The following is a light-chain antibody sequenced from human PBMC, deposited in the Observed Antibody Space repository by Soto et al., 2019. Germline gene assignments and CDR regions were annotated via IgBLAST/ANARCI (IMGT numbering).Light chain of an antibody. CDR3: HQYYSYSAT. Sequence: DIPMTQSPSTLSASVGDRVTITCRASQRITTWLAWYQQKPGRAPKLLIYDGSTLGSGVPSRFSGTGSGTEFTLTISSLQAEDFATYFCHQYYSYSATFGQGTKVEMK. CDR1: QRITTW. V-gene: IGKV1-5*01. CDR2: DGS. J-gene: IGKJ1*01.